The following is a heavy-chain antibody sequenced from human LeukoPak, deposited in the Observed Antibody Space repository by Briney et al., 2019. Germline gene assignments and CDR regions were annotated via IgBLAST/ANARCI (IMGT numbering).Heavy chain of an antibody. D-gene: IGHD5-12*01. CDR2: ISGSGGST. CDR3: ARARSGYKDI. Sequence: GGSLRLSCAASGFSFSSYAMSWVRQAPGKGLEWVSAISGSGGSTYYAASVKGRFTNSRDNSQNTLYLQFNSLRDEDPAAYYCARARSGYKDIWGQGTMVTVSS. J-gene: IGHJ3*02. CDR1: GFSFSSYA. V-gene: IGHV3-23*01.